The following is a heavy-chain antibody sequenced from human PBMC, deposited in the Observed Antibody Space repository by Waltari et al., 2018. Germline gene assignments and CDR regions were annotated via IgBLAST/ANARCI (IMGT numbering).Heavy chain of an antibody. CDR3: ARRVVGEIDY. D-gene: IGHD3-16*01. CDR1: GYSISSGYY. Sequence: QVQLQESGPGLVKPSETLSLTCAVSGYSISSGYYWGWIRQPPGKGLEWIGSIYHSGSTYHNPSLKSRVTISVDTSKNQFSLKLSSVTAADTAVYYCARRVVGEIDYWGQGTLVTVSS. CDR2: IYHSGST. J-gene: IGHJ4*02. V-gene: IGHV4-38-2*01.